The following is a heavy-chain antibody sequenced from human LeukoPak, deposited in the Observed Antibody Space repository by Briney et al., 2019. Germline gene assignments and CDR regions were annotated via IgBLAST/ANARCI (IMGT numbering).Heavy chain of an antibody. V-gene: IGHV4-39*01. CDR3: ARQACSGGSCYPEFDY. Sequence: PSETLSLTCTVSGGSIRSSSYYWGWIRQPPGKGLEWIGSIYYSGSTYYNPSLKSRVTISVDTSKNQFSLKLSSVTAADTAVYYCARQACSGGSCYPEFDYWGQGTLVTVSS. CDR2: IYYSGST. J-gene: IGHJ4*02. CDR1: GGSIRSSSYY. D-gene: IGHD2-15*01.